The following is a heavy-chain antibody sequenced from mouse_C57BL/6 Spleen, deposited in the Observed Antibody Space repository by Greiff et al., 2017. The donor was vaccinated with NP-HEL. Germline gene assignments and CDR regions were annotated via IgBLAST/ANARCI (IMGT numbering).Heavy chain of an antibody. J-gene: IGHJ3*01. CDR2: ISYDGSN. V-gene: IGHV3-6*01. CDR1: GYSITSGYY. CDR3: ARGGYYGPWFAY. Sequence: ESGPGLVKPSQSLSLTCSVTGYSITSGYYWNWIRQFPGNKLEWMGYISYDGSNNYNPSLKNRSSITRDTSKNQFFLKLNSVTTEDTATYYCARGGYYGPWFAYWGQGTLVTVSA. D-gene: IGHD1-1*01.